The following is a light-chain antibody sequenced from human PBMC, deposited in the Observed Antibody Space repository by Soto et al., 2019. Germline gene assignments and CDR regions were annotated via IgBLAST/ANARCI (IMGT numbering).Light chain of an antibody. CDR2: EDN. V-gene: IGLV6-57*04. CDR3: QSYDSSNVV. Sequence: NFMLTQPHSVSESPGKTVTISCTRRSGSIASNYVQWYQQRPGGAPTTVIYEDNQRPSGVPDRFSGSIDSSSNSASLTISGLKTEDEADYYCQSYDSSNVVFGGGTKLTVL. CDR1: SGSIASNY. J-gene: IGLJ2*01.